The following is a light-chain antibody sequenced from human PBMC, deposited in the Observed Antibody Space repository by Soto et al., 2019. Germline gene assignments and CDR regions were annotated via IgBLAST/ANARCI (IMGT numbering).Light chain of an antibody. CDR3: KRRSDWPLA. CDR2: DAS. J-gene: IGKJ4*01. CDR1: QSISDS. V-gene: IGKV3-11*01. Sequence: IVLTQSPDTLSLSPGETATLSCRASQSISDSLAWYQQKPGQAPRLLIYDASNRASGIPGRFSGSGSGIVFILTTSSLEAEDFVIYCCKRRSDWPLAFGGGT.